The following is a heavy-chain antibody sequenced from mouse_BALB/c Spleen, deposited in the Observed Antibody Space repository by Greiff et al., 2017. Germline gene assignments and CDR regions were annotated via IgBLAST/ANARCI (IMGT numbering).Heavy chain of an antibody. Sequence: EVQLQESGGGLVKLGGSLKLSCAASGFTFSSYYMSWVRQTPEKRLELVAAINSNGGSTYYPDTVKGRFTISRDNAKNTLYLQMSSLKSEDTALYYCARHDYDSFAYWGQGTLVTVSA. J-gene: IGHJ3*01. D-gene: IGHD2-4*01. V-gene: IGHV5-6-2*01. CDR3: ARHDYDSFAY. CDR1: GFTFSSYY. CDR2: INSNGGST.